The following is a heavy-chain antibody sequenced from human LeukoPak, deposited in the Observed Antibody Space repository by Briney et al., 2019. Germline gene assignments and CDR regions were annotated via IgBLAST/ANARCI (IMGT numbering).Heavy chain of an antibody. V-gene: IGHV3-21*01. CDR1: GFTFISYS. J-gene: IGHJ4*02. Sequence: GGSLRFSCAASGFTFISYSMKWVRQAPGKGLEWVSSISSSRSYIYYADSVKGRFTISRDNAKNSLYLQMNSLRAEDTAVYYCARGPERGDYWGQGTLVTVSS. CDR2: ISSSRSYI. D-gene: IGHD1-1*01. CDR3: ARGPERGDY.